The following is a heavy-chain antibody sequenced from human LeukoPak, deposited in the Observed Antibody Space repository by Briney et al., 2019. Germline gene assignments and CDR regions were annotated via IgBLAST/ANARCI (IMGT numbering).Heavy chain of an antibody. Sequence: SVKVSCKASGGSFNSYAISWVRQAPGQGLEWMGGIIPIFGTANYAQKFQGRVTITADKSTNTANMELSSLRSEDTAVYYCARSQPLAYFDLWGRGTLVTVSS. J-gene: IGHJ2*01. CDR3: ARSQPLAYFDL. CDR2: IIPIFGTA. CDR1: GGSFNSYA. V-gene: IGHV1-69*06.